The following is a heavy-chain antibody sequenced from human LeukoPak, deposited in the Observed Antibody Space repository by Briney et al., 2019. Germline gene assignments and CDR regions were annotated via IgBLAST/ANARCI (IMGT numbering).Heavy chain of an antibody. D-gene: IGHD4-17*01. V-gene: IGHV3-49*03. CDR1: GFTFGDDA. J-gene: IGHJ4*02. CDR2: IRKKGYGETT. Sequence: GGSLRLYCIASGFTFGDDAWSWFRQAPGKGLEFIAFIRKKGYGETTDYAASVRGRFTVSRDDAISVAYLQMNSLQTEDTALYYCSRGLHDYGDSNYYFDQWGRGTLVIVSS. CDR3: SRGLHDYGDSNYYFDQ.